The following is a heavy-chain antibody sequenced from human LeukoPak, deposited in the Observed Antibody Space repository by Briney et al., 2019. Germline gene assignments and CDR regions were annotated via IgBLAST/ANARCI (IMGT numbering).Heavy chain of an antibody. J-gene: IGHJ5*02. V-gene: IGHV4-61*02. CDR1: GGSISSGSYY. D-gene: IGHD3-22*01. Sequence: SETLSLTCTVSGGSISSGSYYWSWIRQPAGKGLEWIGRIYTSGSTNYNPSLKSRVTISVDTSKNQFSLKPSSVTAADTAVYYCARGGEYYYDSSGYYYDWFDPWGQGTLVTVSS. CDR3: ARGGEYYYDSSGYYYDWFDP. CDR2: IYTSGST.